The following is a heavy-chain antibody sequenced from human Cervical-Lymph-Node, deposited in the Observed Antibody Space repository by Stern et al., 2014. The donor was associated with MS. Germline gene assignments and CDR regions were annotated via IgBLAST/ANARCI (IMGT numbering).Heavy chain of an antibody. CDR1: GFTFTSYA. CDR2: IGVGSGNS. D-gene: IGHD4-23*01. J-gene: IGHJ5*02. CDR3: AAVKDSGGNSLSIDP. V-gene: IGHV1-58*01. Sequence: QLVESGPEVKKPGTSVKVSCKASGFTFTSYAVQWVRQARGQRLEWIGWIGVGSGNSNYAQKFQERVTITRDMSTSTAYMELSSLRSEDTAVYYCAAVKDSGGNSLSIDPWGQGTLVTVSS.